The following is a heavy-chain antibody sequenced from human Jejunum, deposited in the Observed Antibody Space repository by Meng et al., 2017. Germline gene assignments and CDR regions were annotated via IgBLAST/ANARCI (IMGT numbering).Heavy chain of an antibody. CDR3: AGGGLVRSTRGYFDY. CDR2: TYYRSKWYI. V-gene: IGHV6-1*01. Sequence: QIQLQQSGPGVVKPPQTLSLTCAIYGDSVSSNSAGWNWIRQSPSRGLEWLGRTYYRSKWYIDYAVSVKSRITINPDTSKNQFSLHLNSVTPEDTAVYYCAGGGLVRSTRGYFDYWGQGTLVTVSS. CDR1: GDSVSSNSAG. J-gene: IGHJ4*02. D-gene: IGHD1-26*01.